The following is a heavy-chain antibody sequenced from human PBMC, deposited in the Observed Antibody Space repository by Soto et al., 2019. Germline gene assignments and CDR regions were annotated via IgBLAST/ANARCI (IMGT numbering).Heavy chain of an antibody. D-gene: IGHD3-22*01. Sequence: SETLSLTCTVSGGSISSSSYYWGWIRQPPGKGLEWIGSIYYSGSTYYNPSLKSRVTISVDTSKNQFSLKLSSVTAADTAVYYCASLKTSLDYYDSSGYYAYYYYGMDVWGQGTTVTVSS. V-gene: IGHV4-39*01. CDR2: IYYSGST. CDR3: ASLKTSLDYYDSSGYYAYYYYGMDV. J-gene: IGHJ6*02. CDR1: GGSISSSSYY.